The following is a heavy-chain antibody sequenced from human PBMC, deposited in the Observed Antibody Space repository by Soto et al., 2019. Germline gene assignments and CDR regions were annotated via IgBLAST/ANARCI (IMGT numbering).Heavy chain of an antibody. D-gene: IGHD3-22*01. V-gene: IGHV1-3*01. CDR1: GYTFTSYA. J-gene: IGHJ4*02. CDR3: ARGSGYYYWDDY. CDR2: INAGNGNT. Sequence: GASVKVSCKASGYTFTSYAMYWVRQAPGQRLEWMGWINAGNGNTKYSQKFQGRVTITRDTSASTAYMELSSLRSEDTAVYYCARGSGYYYWDDYWGQGTLVTVSS.